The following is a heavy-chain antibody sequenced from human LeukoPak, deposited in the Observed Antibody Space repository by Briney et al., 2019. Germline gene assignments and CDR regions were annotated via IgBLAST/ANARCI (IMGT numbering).Heavy chain of an antibody. Sequence: ASVKVSCKVSGYTLTELSMHGVRQAPGKGLEWMGGFDPEDGETIYAQKFQGRVTMTEDTSTDTAYMELSSLRSEDTAVYYCATELLDSSGYDYYFDYWGQGTLVTVSS. CDR3: ATELLDSSGYDYYFDY. D-gene: IGHD3-22*01. V-gene: IGHV1-24*01. CDR2: FDPEDGET. J-gene: IGHJ4*02. CDR1: GYTLTELS.